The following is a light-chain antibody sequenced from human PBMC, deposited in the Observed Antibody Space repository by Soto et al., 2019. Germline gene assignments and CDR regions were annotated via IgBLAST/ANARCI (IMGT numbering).Light chain of an antibody. J-gene: IGKJ1*01. Sequence: EIVLTQSPATLSLSPGERATLSCRASQSVSSYLAWYQQKPGQAPRLLIYGASSRATGIPGRFSGSGSGTDFTLTISRLEPEDFAVYYCQQYDSSPKTFGQGTKVDIK. V-gene: IGKV3-20*01. CDR1: QSVSSY. CDR2: GAS. CDR3: QQYDSSPKT.